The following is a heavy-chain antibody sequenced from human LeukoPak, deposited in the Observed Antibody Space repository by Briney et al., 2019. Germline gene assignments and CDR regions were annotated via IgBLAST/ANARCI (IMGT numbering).Heavy chain of an antibody. V-gene: IGHV4-39*01. CDR1: GGSISSSNYY. Sequence: SETLSLTCTVSGGSISSSNYYWGWIRQPPGKGPEWIGSMFHSGPSYYNPSLKSRVTISVDTSKNQASLNLTSVTDADTAVYYCARHILKSFRRLPNWFDPWGQGALVTVSS. CDR2: MFHSGPS. D-gene: IGHD4-17*01. J-gene: IGHJ5*02. CDR3: ARHILKSFRRLPNWFDP.